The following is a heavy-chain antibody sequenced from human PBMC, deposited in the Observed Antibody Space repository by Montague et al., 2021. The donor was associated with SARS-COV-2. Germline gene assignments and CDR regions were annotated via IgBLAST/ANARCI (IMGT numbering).Heavy chain of an antibody. D-gene: IGHD4-17*01. CDR1: GGSFNNYY. V-gene: IGHV4-34*01. J-gene: IGHJ6*02. CDR3: ARDRTADDYDDYETAGYSYYYGMDV. CDR2: IDQGGAT. Sequence: SETLSLTCAVYGGSFNNYYWTWIRQAPGKGLEWIGEIDQGGATNYSPSLRSRLTLSVDTSKNQFSLKLSSVTAADTAVYYCARDRTADDYDDYETAGYSYYYGMDVWGQGTTVTVSS.